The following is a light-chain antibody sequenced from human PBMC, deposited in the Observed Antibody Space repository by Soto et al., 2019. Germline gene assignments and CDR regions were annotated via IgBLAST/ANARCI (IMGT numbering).Light chain of an antibody. V-gene: IGLV2-14*01. CDR3: ISYTSGSLYV. CDR2: EVS. J-gene: IGLJ1*01. Sequence: QSVLTQPASVSGSPGQSITISCTGTSSDVGGYNYVSWYQQHPGKAPKVMIYEVSHRPSGVSNRFSGSKSGNTASLTISGLQAEDEADYYCISYTSGSLYVFGTGTKVTVL. CDR1: SSDVGGYNY.